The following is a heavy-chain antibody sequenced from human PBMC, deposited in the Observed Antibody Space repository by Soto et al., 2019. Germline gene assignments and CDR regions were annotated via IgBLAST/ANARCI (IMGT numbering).Heavy chain of an antibody. V-gene: IGHV4-30-2*01. Sequence: SQTLSLTCGVSGGSISSGGYSWSWIRQPPGKGLEWIGYIYHSGSTYYNTYLKSRVTISVDRSKNQFSLKLSSVTAADTAVYYCARSDQSSSYYYYHYGMDVWGQGTTVTVSS. CDR1: GGSISSGGYS. D-gene: IGHD6-13*01. J-gene: IGHJ6*02. CDR3: ARSDQSSSYYYYHYGMDV. CDR2: IYHSGST.